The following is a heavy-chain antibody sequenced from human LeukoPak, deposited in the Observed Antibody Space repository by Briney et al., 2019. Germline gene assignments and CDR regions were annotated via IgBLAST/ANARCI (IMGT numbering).Heavy chain of an antibody. V-gene: IGHV4-34*01. Sequence: SETLSLTCAVYGGSFSGYYWSWIRQPPGKGLEWIGEINHSGSTNYNLSLKSRVTISVDTSKNQFSLKLSSVTAADTAVYYCAMGSITMVRGVTNTHYYYYGMDVGGQGTTVTVSS. CDR2: INHSGST. J-gene: IGHJ6*02. CDR3: AMGSITMVRGVTNTHYYYYGMDV. CDR1: GGSFSGYY. D-gene: IGHD3-10*01.